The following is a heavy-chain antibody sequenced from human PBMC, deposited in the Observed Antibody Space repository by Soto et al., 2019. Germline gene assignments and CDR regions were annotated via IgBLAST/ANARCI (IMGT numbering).Heavy chain of an antibody. J-gene: IGHJ4*02. CDR2: INSPGTTI. CDR1: GFRFSNYE. Sequence: GGSLRLSCAAFGFRFSNYEMNWFRQAPGKGLEWISYINSPGTTIYYADSVKGRFTISKDNAKNSLYLQMNSLRAEDTAVYYCARRDGYNRTDSFDYWGQGTLVTVSS. D-gene: IGHD5-12*01. V-gene: IGHV3-48*03. CDR3: ARRDGYNRTDSFDY.